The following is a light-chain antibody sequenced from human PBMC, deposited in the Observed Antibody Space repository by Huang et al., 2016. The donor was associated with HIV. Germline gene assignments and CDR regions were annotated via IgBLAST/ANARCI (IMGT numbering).Light chain of an antibody. CDR1: QSVLYSSNNKNY. CDR3: QQYYSTLT. Sequence: DIVMTQSPDSLAVSLGERATINCKSSQSVLYSSNNKNYLAWYQQKPGQPPKLLIYWASTRESGVPDQFRGSGSGTDFTLTISSLQAEDVAVYYCQQYYSTLTFGGGTKVEIK. V-gene: IGKV4-1*01. CDR2: WAS. J-gene: IGKJ4*01.